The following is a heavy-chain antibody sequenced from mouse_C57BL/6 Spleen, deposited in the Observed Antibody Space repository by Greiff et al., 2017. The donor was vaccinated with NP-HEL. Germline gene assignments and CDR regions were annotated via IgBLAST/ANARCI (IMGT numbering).Heavy chain of an antibody. CDR1: GYTFTDYE. Sequence: QVQLQQSGAEPVRPGASVTLSCKASGYTFTDYEMHWVKQTPVHGLEWIGAIDPETGGTAYNQKFKGKAILTADKSSSTAYMELRSLTSEDSAVYYCTRTPGSSYGFAYWGQGTLVTVSA. CDR3: TRTPGSSYGFAY. D-gene: IGHD1-1*01. V-gene: IGHV1-15*01. J-gene: IGHJ3*01. CDR2: IDPETGGT.